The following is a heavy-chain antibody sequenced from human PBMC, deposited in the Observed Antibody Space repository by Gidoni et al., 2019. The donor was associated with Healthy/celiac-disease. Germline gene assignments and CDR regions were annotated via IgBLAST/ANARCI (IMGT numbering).Heavy chain of an antibody. V-gene: IGHV3-74*01. CDR3: ARAYCGGDCYSRNPDY. J-gene: IGHJ4*02. Sequence: SYADSVKGRFTISRENAKNTLYLQMNSLRAEDTAVYYCARAYCGGDCYSRNPDYWGQGTLVTVSS. D-gene: IGHD2-21*01.